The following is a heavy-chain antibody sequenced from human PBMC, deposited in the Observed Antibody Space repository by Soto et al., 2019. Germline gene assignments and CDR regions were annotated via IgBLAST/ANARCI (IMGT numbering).Heavy chain of an antibody. D-gene: IGHD3-22*01. CDR3: AGGGSIVVATGRLLDF. J-gene: IGHJ6*04. CDR1: GGTIRSYG. CDR2: ICNSGTT. Sequence: SETLSLTCTVSGGTIRSYGWTWFRQPPGEGLEWIGCICNSGTTNYNPSLKSRVAISIDTPKNQFSLQLSSVTVADTAFFCCAGGGSIVVATGRLLDFWGKGSTVTVSS. V-gene: IGHV4-59*03.